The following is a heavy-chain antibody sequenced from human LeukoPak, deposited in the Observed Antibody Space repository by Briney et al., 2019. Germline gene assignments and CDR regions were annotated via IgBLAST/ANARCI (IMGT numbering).Heavy chain of an antibody. CDR3: AKGFGFAYYYDSSGYDWFDT. Sequence: PGGSLRLSCAASGFTFSSYAMSWVRQAPGKGLEWVSAISGSGGSTYYADSVKGRFTISRDNSKNTLYLQMNSLRAEDTAVYYCAKGFGFAYYYDSSGYDWFDTWGQGTLVTVSS. V-gene: IGHV3-23*01. CDR2: ISGSGGST. D-gene: IGHD3-22*01. J-gene: IGHJ5*02. CDR1: GFTFSSYA.